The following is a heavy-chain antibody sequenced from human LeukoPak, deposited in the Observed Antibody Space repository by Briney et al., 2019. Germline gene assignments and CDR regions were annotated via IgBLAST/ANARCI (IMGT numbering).Heavy chain of an antibody. J-gene: IGHJ4*02. D-gene: IGHD3-22*01. CDR3: ARIYDSGGYYQDY. CDR2: IYTSGST. V-gene: IGHV4-59*10. Sequence: SETLSLTCAVYGGSFSGYYWSWIRQPAGKGLEWIGRIYTSGSTNYNPSLKSRVTISVDTSKNQFSLKLSSVTAADTAVYYCARIYDSGGYYQDYWGQGTLVTVSS. CDR1: GGSFSGYY.